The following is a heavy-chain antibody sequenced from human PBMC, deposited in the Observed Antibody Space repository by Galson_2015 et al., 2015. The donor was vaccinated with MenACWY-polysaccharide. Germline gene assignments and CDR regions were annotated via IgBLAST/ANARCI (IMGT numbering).Heavy chain of an antibody. Sequence: SLRLSCAASGFTFSGYGMHWVRQAPGKGLEWVAFIRSDGSNKYCADSVKGRFTISRDNSKNTLYLQMSSLRAEDTAVYYCAKSSGYDGSGYYLDYWGQGTLVTVSS. D-gene: IGHD3-22*01. CDR3: AKSSGYDGSGYYLDY. CDR1: GFTFSGYG. CDR2: IRSDGSNK. V-gene: IGHV3-30*02. J-gene: IGHJ4*02.